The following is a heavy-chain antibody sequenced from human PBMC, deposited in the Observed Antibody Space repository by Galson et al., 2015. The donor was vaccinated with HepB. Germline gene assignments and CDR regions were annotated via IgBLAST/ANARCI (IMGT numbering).Heavy chain of an antibody. D-gene: IGHD2/OR15-2a*01. J-gene: IGHJ4*02. Sequence: SLRLSCAVSGFTFSDYYMSWIRQAPGKGLEWLSYITNSGRSTSYADSVKGRFTISRDNAKNSLYLEMNSLRAEDTAVYYCARESRGNYFTFDYVGQGTLVTVSS. CDR3: ARESRGNYFTFDY. CDR1: GFTFSDYY. V-gene: IGHV3-11*01. CDR2: ITNSGRST.